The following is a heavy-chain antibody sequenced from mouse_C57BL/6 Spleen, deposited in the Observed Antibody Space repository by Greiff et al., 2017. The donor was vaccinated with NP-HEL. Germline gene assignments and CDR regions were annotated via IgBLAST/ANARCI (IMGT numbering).Heavy chain of an antibody. CDR3: ARKAHYDGYSVRYYY. D-gene: IGHD2-3*01. J-gene: IGHJ2*01. CDR2: INPNNGGT. V-gene: IGHV1-26*01. CDR1: GYTFTDYY. Sequence: EVQLQQSGPELVKPGASVKISCKASGYTFTDYYMNWVKQSHGKSLEWIGDINPNNGGTSYNQKFKGKATLTVDKSSSTAYMELRSLTSEDSAVYYGARKAHYDGYSVRYYYWGQGTTLTVSS.